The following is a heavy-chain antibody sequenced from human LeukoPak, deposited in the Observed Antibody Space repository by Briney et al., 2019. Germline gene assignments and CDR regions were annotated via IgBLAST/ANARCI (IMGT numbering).Heavy chain of an antibody. J-gene: IGHJ4*02. Sequence: GGSLRLSCAASGFTFSNAWMSWVRRAPGKGLEWVGRIKSKTGGGTTDYAAPVKGRFTISRDDSKNTLYLQMNSLKTEDTAVYCCTTGSRIVGVSGYWGQGTLVTVSS. CDR1: GFTFSNAW. D-gene: IGHD1-26*01. V-gene: IGHV3-15*01. CDR2: IKSKTGGGTT. CDR3: TTGSRIVGVSGY.